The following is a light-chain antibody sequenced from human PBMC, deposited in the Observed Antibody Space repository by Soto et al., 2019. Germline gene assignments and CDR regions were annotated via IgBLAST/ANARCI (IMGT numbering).Light chain of an antibody. CDR1: QSVSSSY. V-gene: IGKV3-20*01. CDR2: GAS. J-gene: IGKJ5*01. CDR3: QQYGSAPPVT. Sequence: EIVLTHSPGTLSLYPGERATLSCRASQSVSSSYLAWYQQKPGQAPRLLIYGASGRATGIPDRFSGSGSGTDFTLTISRLEPEYCAVYYCQQYGSAPPVTFGQGTRLEIK.